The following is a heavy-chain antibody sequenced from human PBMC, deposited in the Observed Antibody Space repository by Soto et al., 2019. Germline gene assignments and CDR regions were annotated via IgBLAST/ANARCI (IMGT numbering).Heavy chain of an antibody. V-gene: IGHV3-33*01. CDR1: GFTFSSYG. CDR3: ARSGGSVECSSTSCYDYYYGMDV. J-gene: IGHJ6*02. D-gene: IGHD2-2*01. CDR2: IWYDGSNK. Sequence: QVQLVESGGGVVQPGRSLRLSCAASGFTFSSYGMHWVRQAPGKGLEWVAVIWYDGSNKYYADSVKGRFTISRDNSKNTLYLQMNSLRAEDTAVYYCARSGGSVECSSTSCYDYYYGMDVWGQGTTVTVSS.